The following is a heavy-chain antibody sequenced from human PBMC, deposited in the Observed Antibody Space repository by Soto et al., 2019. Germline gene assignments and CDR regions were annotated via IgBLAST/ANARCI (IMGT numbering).Heavy chain of an antibody. CDR1: GFTFSSYA. CDR2: ISYDGSNK. V-gene: IGHV3-30-3*01. J-gene: IGHJ4*01. CDR3: ARGRTTVTPAYFDY. D-gene: IGHD4-17*01. Sequence: QVQLVESGGGVVQPGRSLRLSCAASGFTFSSYAMHWVRQAPGKGQEWVAVISYDGSNKYYADSVKGRFTISRDNSKNTLYLQMNSLRAEDTALYYCARGRTTVTPAYFDYWGHGTLVTVSS.